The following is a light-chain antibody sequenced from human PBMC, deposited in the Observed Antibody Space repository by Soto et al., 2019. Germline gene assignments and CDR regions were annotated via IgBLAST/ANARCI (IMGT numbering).Light chain of an antibody. CDR2: GAS. J-gene: IGKJ1*01. Sequence: EIVVTQSPGTLSLSPGETATLSCRVSQVISTIYLAWYQQKPGRPPRLLIYGASSRATGIPARFSGDGSRTYFTLTIKRLEPEDFAVYYWQQYGGAPWTFGQGTTVEIK. CDR1: QVISTIY. CDR3: QQYGGAPWT. V-gene: IGKV3-20*01.